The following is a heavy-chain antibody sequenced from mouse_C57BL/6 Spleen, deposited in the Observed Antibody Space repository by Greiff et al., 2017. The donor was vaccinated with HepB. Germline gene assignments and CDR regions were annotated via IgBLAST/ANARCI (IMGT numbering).Heavy chain of an antibody. CDR1: GYTFTDYE. Sequence: QVQLQQSGAELVRPGASVTLSCKASGYTFTDYEMHWVKQTPVHGLEWIGAIDPETGGTAYNQKFKGKAILTADKSSSTAYMELRSLTSEDSAVSYCTRRGSIYYYGSTPWYFDVWGTGTTVTVSS. V-gene: IGHV1-15*01. CDR3: TRRGSIYYYGSTPWYFDV. J-gene: IGHJ1*03. CDR2: IDPETGGT. D-gene: IGHD1-1*01.